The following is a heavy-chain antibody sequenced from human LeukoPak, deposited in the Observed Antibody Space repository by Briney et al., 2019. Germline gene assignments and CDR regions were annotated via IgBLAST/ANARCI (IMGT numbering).Heavy chain of an antibody. V-gene: IGHV1-2*02. CDR3: ARSSYDFCSGYYQFDY. J-gene: IGHJ4*02. CDR2: INPNSGGT. D-gene: IGHD3-3*01. Sequence: ASVKVSCKASGYTFTGYYMHWVRQAPGQGLEWMGWINPNSGGTNYAQKFQGRVTMTRDTSISTAYMELSRLRSDDTAVYYCARSSYDFCSGYYQFDYWGQGTLVTVSS. CDR1: GYTFTGYY.